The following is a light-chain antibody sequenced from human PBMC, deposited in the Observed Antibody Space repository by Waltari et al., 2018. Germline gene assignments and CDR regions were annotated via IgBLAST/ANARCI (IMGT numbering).Light chain of an antibody. J-gene: IGKJ1*01. Sequence: DIQMTQSPSTLSASIGDKVTITCRASQTVNNWLAWYKLKPGKAPKLLIYEVSTLDSGVPSRFSGSGSATEFTLTIASLQPDDFATYYCQQYNTFSGSFGQGTKVEVK. CDR2: EVS. V-gene: IGKV1-5*03. CDR1: QTVNNW. CDR3: QQYNTFSGS.